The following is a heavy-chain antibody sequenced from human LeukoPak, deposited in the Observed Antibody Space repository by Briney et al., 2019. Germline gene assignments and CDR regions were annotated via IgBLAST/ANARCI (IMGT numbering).Heavy chain of an antibody. CDR3: AKDHLIASAGNDY. V-gene: IGHV3-7*01. D-gene: IGHD6-13*01. Sequence: GGSLRLSCAASGFRFSDYSMSWVRQAPGKGLEGVANMKQDGSGEYYVDSVKGRFTISRDNAKNSLYLQMNSLRAEDTALYYCAKDHLIASAGNDYWGQGTLVTVSS. CDR2: MKQDGSGE. J-gene: IGHJ4*02. CDR1: GFRFSDYS.